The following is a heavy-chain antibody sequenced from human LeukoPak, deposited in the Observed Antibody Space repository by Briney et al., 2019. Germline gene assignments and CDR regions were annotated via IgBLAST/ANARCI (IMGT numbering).Heavy chain of an antibody. CDR3: AREVRYSSSLGYSQH. CDR1: GGTFSSYA. V-gene: IGHV1-2*02. CDR2: ISAYSGGT. D-gene: IGHD6-13*01. Sequence: ASVKVSCKASGGTFSSYAISWVRQAPGQGLEWMGWISAYSGGTNYAQKFQGRVTMTRDTSISTAYMELSRLRSDDTAVYYCAREVRYSSSLGYSQHWGQGTLVTVSS. J-gene: IGHJ1*01.